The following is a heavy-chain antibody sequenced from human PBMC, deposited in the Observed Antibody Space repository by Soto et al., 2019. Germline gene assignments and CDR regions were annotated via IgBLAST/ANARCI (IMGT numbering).Heavy chain of an antibody. CDR2: ISYDGSNK. CDR1: GFTFSSYG. V-gene: IGHV3-30*18. Sequence: GGSLRLSCAAPGFTFSSYGMHWVRQAPGKGLEWVAVISYDGSNKYYADSVKGRFTISRDNSKNTLYLQMNSLRAEDTAVYYCANSDLNSSSPFDYWGQGTLVTVSS. D-gene: IGHD6-6*01. CDR3: ANSDLNSSSPFDY. J-gene: IGHJ4*02.